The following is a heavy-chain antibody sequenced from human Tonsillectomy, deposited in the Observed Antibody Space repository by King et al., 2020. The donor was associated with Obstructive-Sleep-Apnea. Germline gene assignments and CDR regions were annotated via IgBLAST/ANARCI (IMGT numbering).Heavy chain of an antibody. CDR3: AQENIAMIQWCPI. CDR2: IDWDDDK. CDR1: GFSLSARGMC. V-gene: IGHV2-70*11. Sequence: VTLKESGPALVKPTQTLTLTCTFSGFSLSARGMCVSWIRQPPGKALEWLARIDWDDDKYYSTSLKTRLTISKDTSKNQVVLTMTNMDPVDTATYYCAQENIAMIQWCPIWGQGTLVTVSS. J-gene: IGHJ4*02. D-gene: IGHD3-22*01.